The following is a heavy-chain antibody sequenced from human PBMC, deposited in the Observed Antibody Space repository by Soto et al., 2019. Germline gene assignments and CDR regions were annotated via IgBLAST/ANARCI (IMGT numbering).Heavy chain of an antibody. CDR3: ARDWGGPTRTRCVAPDY. Sequence: QEQLVESGGGVVQPGRSLRLSCVASGFTFSNYGWHWVRQAPCKGLEWVAVIWYDGSNKYYADSVKGRFTISRDNSKNTLYLQMNSLRDEDTAVYYCARDWGGPTRTRCVAPDYWGQGTLVTVSS. J-gene: IGHJ4*02. CDR1: GFTFSNYG. CDR2: IWYDGSNK. D-gene: IGHD2-21*01. V-gene: IGHV3-33*01.